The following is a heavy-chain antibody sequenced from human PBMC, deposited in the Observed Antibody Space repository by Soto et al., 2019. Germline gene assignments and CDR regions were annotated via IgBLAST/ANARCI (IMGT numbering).Heavy chain of an antibody. J-gene: IGHJ4*02. D-gene: IGHD3-22*01. CDR2: INHSGST. Sequence: SETLSLTCAVYGGSFSGYYWSWIRQPPGKGLEWIGQINHSGSTNYNPSLKSRVTISVDTSKNQFSLKLSSVTAADTAVYYCARLASSCYLYFDYWGQGTLVTVSS. V-gene: IGHV4-34*01. CDR3: ARLASSCYLYFDY. CDR1: GGSFSGYY.